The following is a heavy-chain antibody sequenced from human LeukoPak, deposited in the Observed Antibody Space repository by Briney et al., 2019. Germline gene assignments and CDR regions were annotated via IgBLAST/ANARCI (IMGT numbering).Heavy chain of an antibody. J-gene: IGHJ6*02. CDR1: GGSISSYY. V-gene: IGHV4-59*08. CDR2: IYYSGST. CDR3: ARSVSAWELPDYYYGMDV. D-gene: IGHD1-26*01. Sequence: PSETLSLTCTVSGGSISSYYWSWIRQPPGKGLEWIGYIYYSGSTNYNPSLKSRVTISVDTSKNQFSLKLSSVTAADTAVYYCARSVSAWELPDYYYGMDVWGQGTTVTVSS.